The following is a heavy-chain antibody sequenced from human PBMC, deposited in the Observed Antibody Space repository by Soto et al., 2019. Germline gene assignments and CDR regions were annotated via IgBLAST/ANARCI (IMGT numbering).Heavy chain of an antibody. Sequence: SETLSLTCAVYGGSFSGYYWSWIRQPPGKGLEWIGEINHSGSTNYNPSLKSRVTISVDTSKNQFSLKLSSVTAADTAVYYCARVLVRGAEGSYFDYWGQGTLVTVSS. D-gene: IGHD3-10*01. CDR2: INHSGST. V-gene: IGHV4-34*01. CDR3: ARVLVRGAEGSYFDY. J-gene: IGHJ4*02. CDR1: GGSFSGYY.